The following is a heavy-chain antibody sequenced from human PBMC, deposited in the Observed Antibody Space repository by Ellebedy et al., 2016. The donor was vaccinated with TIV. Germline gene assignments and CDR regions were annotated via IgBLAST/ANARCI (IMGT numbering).Heavy chain of an antibody. CDR2: IKQDGSEE. J-gene: IGHJ4*02. CDR3: ARDQWLGRAYYFDN. V-gene: IGHV3-7*01. D-gene: IGHD6-19*01. CDR1: GFTFSNYW. Sequence: GESLKISCAASGFTFSNYWMTWVRQAPGKGPEWVANIKQDGSEEYYVDSVKGRFAISRDNARNSLHLQMNSLRAEDTAVYYCARDQWLGRAYYFDNWGQGTLVTVSS.